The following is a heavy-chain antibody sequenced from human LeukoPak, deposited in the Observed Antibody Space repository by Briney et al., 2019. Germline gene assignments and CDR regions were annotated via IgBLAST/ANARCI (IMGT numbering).Heavy chain of an antibody. CDR3: ARRAVVVAARVYYYYGMDV. CDR2: INPSGGGT. Sequence: ASVKVSCKASGYSLTTYYMHWVRQAPGQGLEWMAIINPSGGGTNYAQKLQGRVTMTTDTSTSTAYMELRSLRSDDTAVYYCARRAVVVAARVYYYYGMDVWGQGTTVTVSS. CDR1: GYSLTTYY. J-gene: IGHJ6*02. V-gene: IGHV1-46*01. D-gene: IGHD2-15*01.